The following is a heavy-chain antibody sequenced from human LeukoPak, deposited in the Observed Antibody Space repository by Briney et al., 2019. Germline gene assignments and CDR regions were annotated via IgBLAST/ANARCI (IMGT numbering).Heavy chain of an antibody. V-gene: IGHV3-30*18. CDR2: ISYDGSNK. CDR3: AKPYGSGSYYNPLGY. D-gene: IGHD3-10*01. Sequence: GGSLRLSCAASGFTFSSYGMHWVRQAPGKGLEWVAVISYDGSNKYYADSVKGRFTISRDNAKNSLYLQMNSLRAEDTALYYCAKPYGSGSYYNPLGYWGQGTLVTVSS. J-gene: IGHJ4*02. CDR1: GFTFSSYG.